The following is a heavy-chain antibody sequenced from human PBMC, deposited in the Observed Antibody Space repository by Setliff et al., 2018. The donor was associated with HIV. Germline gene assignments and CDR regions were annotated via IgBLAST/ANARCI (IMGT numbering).Heavy chain of an antibody. CDR1: GGTFGNYA. Sequence: ASVKVSCKVSGGTFGNYAISWVRQAPGQGLEWMGWINPNSGGTNYAQKFQGRVTMTRDTSISTAYMELSGLRFDDSAVYFCAREVNGGNVDYYYMDVWGKGATVTVSS. CDR3: AREVNGGNVDYYYMDV. D-gene: IGHD2-15*01. CDR2: INPNSGGT. V-gene: IGHV1-2*02. J-gene: IGHJ6*03.